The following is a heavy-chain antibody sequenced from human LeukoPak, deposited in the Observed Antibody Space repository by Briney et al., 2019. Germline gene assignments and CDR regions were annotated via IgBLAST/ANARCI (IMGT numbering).Heavy chain of an antibody. CDR2: ISSSSSYI. D-gene: IGHD5-18*01. V-gene: IGHV3-21*01. J-gene: IGHJ4*02. CDR1: GFTFSSYS. CDR3: ARDRYVDTAMVDY. Sequence: GGSLRLSCAASGFTFSSYSMNWVRQAPGKGLEWVSSISSSSSYIYYADSAKGRFTISRDNAKNSLYLQMNSLRAEDTAVYYCARDRYVDTAMVDYWGQGTLVTVSS.